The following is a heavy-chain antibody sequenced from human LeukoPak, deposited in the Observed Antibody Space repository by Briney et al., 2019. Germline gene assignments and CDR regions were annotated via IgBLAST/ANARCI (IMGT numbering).Heavy chain of an antibody. CDR2: ISGSGSSP. V-gene: IGHV3-23*01. CDR1: GLTFSNYG. J-gene: IGHJ4*02. D-gene: IGHD2-2*01. CDR3: AKWDRSTDYRQYFFDY. Sequence: SGGSLRLSCVASGLTFSNYGMSWVRQPPGQGLQWLSSISGSGSSPFYADSVKGRFTISRDNSKNTLYLQMNSLRAEDTAVYYCAKWDRSTDYRQYFFDYWGQGTLVTVSS.